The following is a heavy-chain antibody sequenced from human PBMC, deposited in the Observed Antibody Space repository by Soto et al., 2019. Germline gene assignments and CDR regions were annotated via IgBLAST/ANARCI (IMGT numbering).Heavy chain of an antibody. D-gene: IGHD6-19*01. Sequence: QVQLQESGPGLVKPSETLSLTCTVSGGSISGHYWTWIRQPPGKGLELIGYIFYSGNTNYNPSLRSRVTISVDTSKNQFSLKVNSVTTADTAMYYCARVGSSGWSPDYWGQGTLVTVSS. CDR3: ARVGSSGWSPDY. CDR1: GGSISGHY. V-gene: IGHV4-59*11. J-gene: IGHJ4*02. CDR2: IFYSGNT.